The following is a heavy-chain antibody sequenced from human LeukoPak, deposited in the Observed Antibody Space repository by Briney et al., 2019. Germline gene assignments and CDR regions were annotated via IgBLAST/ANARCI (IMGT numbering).Heavy chain of an antibody. Sequence: ASVRVSSKASGYTFTGNYIHRVGEAPGEGLEWMGIIDPRYGSISYAQKLQGRVTVSRVTSTSTVHMELSGLRSEDTALYYCARHQEGFDYWGQGTLVTVSS. J-gene: IGHJ4*02. CDR3: ARHQEGFDY. CDR2: IDPRYGSI. CDR1: GYTFTGNY. V-gene: IGHV1-46*01.